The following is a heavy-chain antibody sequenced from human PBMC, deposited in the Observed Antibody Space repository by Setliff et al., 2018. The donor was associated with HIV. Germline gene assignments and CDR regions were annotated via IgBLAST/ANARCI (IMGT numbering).Heavy chain of an antibody. CDR2: IYPDDSDT. J-gene: IGHJ5*01. V-gene: IGHV5-51*01. D-gene: IGHD1-26*01. CDR1: GFTFTDYW. CDR3: ATLVGTNGVVWFDP. Sequence: GESLKISCKGSGFTFTDYWIGWVRQMPEKGPEWMGIIYPDDSDTRYSPSFQGQVTLSADKSINTTYLQWSSLKASDTDMYYCATLVGTNGVVWFDPWGQGTLVTVS.